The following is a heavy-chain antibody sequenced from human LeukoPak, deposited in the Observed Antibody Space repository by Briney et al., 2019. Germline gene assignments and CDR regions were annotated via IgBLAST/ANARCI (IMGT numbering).Heavy chain of an antibody. CDR1: GFTFSSYG. CDR2: IRDDGSNK. V-gene: IGHV3-30*02. D-gene: IGHD1-26*01. Sequence: GGSLRLSCAASGFTFSSYGMHCVRQAPGKGLEWVAFIRDDGSNKYYSDSVKGRFTISRDNSKTTLYLQMNSLRAEDTAVYYCAKDALGSYSSCDYWGQGTLVTVSS. J-gene: IGHJ4*02. CDR3: AKDALGSYSSCDY.